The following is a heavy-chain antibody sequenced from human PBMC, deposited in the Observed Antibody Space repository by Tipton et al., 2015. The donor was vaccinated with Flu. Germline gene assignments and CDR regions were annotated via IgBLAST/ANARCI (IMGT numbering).Heavy chain of an antibody. CDR1: GCTFTNYW. D-gene: IGHD6-19*01. J-gene: IGHJ2*01. CDR2: IYPGDSDT. CDR3: ARGQWLKWFDL. Sequence: QSGAEVKKPGESLKISCKGSGCTFTNYWIGWVRQMPGKGLEWMGIIYPGDSDTRYSPSFQGQVTISADKSISTGYLQWNSLKASNTAMYYCARGQWLKWFDLWGRGTLVTVSS. V-gene: IGHV5-51*03.